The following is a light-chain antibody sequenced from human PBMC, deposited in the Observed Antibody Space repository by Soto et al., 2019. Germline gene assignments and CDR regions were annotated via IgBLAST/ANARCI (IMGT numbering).Light chain of an antibody. CDR2: GAS. V-gene: IGKV3-15*01. Sequence: EIVMTQSPATLSVSSGERATLSCRASQSVSSNFAWYQQKPGQAPRCLIYGASTRATGIPARFSGSGSGTDFTLTISSLQSEDFAVYYCQQYTIWPTTFGQGTRLEIK. CDR3: QQYTIWPTT. J-gene: IGKJ5*01. CDR1: QSVSSN.